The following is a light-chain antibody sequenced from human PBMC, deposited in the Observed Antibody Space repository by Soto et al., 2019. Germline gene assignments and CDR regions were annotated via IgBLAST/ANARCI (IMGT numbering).Light chain of an antibody. Sequence: DIQMTQSPSSLSASVGDRVTITCRASQSIRSYLNWYQQKPGKAPKLLLYAGSSLQSGVPSRFSGSESGTDFTLIINSPHPEDFATYYCQQSYSIPPTFGQGTRLEIK. CDR1: QSIRSY. V-gene: IGKV1-39*01. CDR3: QQSYSIPPT. CDR2: AGS. J-gene: IGKJ5*01.